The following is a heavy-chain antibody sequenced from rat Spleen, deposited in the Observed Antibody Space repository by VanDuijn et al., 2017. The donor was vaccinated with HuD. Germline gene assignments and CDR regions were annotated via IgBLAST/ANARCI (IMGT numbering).Heavy chain of an antibody. CDR2: SSPSGGSP. J-gene: IGHJ3*01. D-gene: IGHD5-1*01. V-gene: IGHV5-7*01. CDR1: GFTFSDYA. CDR3: ARAGRNWELAY. Sequence: EVQLVESGGGLVQPGRSLKLSCAASGFTFSDYAMAWVRQAPEKGLEWVASSSPSGGSPDYRDSVKGRFTISRDNAKSTLYLQMDSLQTEDTASYYCARAGRNWELAYWGQGTLVTVSS.